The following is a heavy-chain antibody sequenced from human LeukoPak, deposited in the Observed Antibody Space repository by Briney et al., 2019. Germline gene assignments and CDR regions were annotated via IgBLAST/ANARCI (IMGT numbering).Heavy chain of an antibody. J-gene: IGHJ6*03. CDR3: AKWDESFFYMDV. CDR2: ISGSGGGT. CDR1: RFTINMYA. V-gene: IGHV3-23*01. Sequence: GGSLRPSCAAARFTINMYAMCCVRQPRGRGLGWVSSISGSGGGTFYRNSVRDRFIISRDNSRHTLFLEMRALRAEDTAMYYCAKWDESFFYMDVWGKGTTVTVSS. D-gene: IGHD1-26*01.